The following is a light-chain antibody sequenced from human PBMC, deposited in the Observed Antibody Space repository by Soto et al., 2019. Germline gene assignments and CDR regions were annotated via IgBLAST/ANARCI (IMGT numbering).Light chain of an antibody. J-gene: IGKJ1*01. CDR3: QQYYSPPGT. CDR1: QSVLFSSNNKNY. Sequence: DIVMTQSPDSLAVSLGERATINCKSSQSVLFSSNNKNYLAGYQQKPGQPPKLLIYWASTRESGVPDRFSGRRSGTDFTRNIRNLHAEDVAVYYCQQYYSPPGTFGQVTNLEIK. V-gene: IGKV4-1*01. CDR2: WAS.